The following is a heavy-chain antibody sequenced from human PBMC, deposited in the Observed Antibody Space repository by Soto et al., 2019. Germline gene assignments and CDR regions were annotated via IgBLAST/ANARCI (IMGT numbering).Heavy chain of an antibody. CDR2: INPSGGRI. CDR1: GYTFTNYQ. V-gene: IGHV1-46*01. D-gene: IGHD1-1*01. Sequence: QMQLVQSGAEVKPPGASVKVSCKASGYTFTNYQIHWVRQAPGQGLEWMGIINPSGGRITYAQTFQGRVLMTRDTSTNTLYKELRSLRSEDTAVYYCARDGPPTTTGVGPSYTMDVWGQGTTVTVS. J-gene: IGHJ6*02. CDR3: ARDGPPTTTGVGPSYTMDV.